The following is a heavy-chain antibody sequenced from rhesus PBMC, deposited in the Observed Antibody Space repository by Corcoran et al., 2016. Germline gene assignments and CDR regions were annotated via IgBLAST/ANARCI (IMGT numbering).Heavy chain of an antibody. CDR3: ARDPRAAVTHYDH. Sequence: QGTLVPSGAEVKKPGSSAQVSCTAPGSIFTAYSIHWVRQAPRQGLEWMGWINPYKANTKYAQKFQGRVTMTGDTSTTTAYMELSSLRSDDTAVYYCARDPRAAVTHYDHWGQGVLVTVSS. CDR2: INPYKANT. V-gene: IGHV1S2*01. D-gene: IGHD4-35*01. J-gene: IGHJ4*01. CDR1: GSIFTAYS.